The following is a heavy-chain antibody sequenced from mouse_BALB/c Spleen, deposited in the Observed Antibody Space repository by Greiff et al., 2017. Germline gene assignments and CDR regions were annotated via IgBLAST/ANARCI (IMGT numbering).Heavy chain of an antibody. D-gene: IGHD2-10*01. CDR3: NPYYVNSYAMDY. Sequence: DVKLVESGAELVRSGASVKLSCKASGFNIKDYYMHWVKQRPEQGLEWIGWIDPENGDNEYAPKFQGKATMTADTSSNPAYLQLSSLTSEDTAVYYCNPYYVNSYAMDYWGQGTSVTVSS. CDR1: GFNIKDYY. CDR2: IDPENGDN. J-gene: IGHJ4*01. V-gene: IGHV14-4*02.